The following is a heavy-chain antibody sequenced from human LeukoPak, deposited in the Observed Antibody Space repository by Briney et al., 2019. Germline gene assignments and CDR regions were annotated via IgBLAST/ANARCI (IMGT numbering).Heavy chain of an antibody. V-gene: IGHV1-2*02. J-gene: IGHJ4*02. Sequence: ASVKVSCKASGYTFTGYYMHWVRQAPGQGLEWMGWVNPNSGGTNYAQKFQGRVTMTRDTSISTAYMELSRLRSDDTAVYYCARDAESQMWLQLPTPAGYFDYWGQGTLVTVSS. CDR2: VNPNSGGT. CDR1: GYTFTGYY. CDR3: ARDAESQMWLQLPTPAGYFDY. D-gene: IGHD5-24*01.